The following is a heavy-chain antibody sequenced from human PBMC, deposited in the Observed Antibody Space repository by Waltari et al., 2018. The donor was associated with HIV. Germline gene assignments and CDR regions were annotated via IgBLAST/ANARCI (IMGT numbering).Heavy chain of an antibody. V-gene: IGHV5-51*01. J-gene: IGHJ6*02. CDR2: INPVDSDT. CDR1: GYHFTTYW. CDR3: ARLGYCSSARCPSGYYYSYGMGV. D-gene: IGHD2-2*01. Sequence: EVQLVQSGAEVKKPGESLTISCKGYGYHFTTYWIGWVRQLPGKGLDWMGIINPVDSDTRYSPAVRGQVTISADKSMSTAYLQWSSLQASDTAIYYCARLGYCSSARCPSGYYYSYGMGVWGQGTTVTVSS.